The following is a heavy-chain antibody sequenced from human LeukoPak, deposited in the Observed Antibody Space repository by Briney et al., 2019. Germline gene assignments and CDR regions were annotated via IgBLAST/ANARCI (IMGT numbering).Heavy chain of an antibody. D-gene: IGHD1-26*01. CDR3: AKDAYSGSYEGSFDY. V-gene: IGHV3-9*01. J-gene: IGHJ4*02. CDR1: GFTFDDYA. Sequence: PGGSLRLSCAASGFTFDDYAMHWVRQAPGKGLEWVSGISWNSGSIGYADSGKGRFTISRDNAKNSLYLQMNSLRAEDTALYYCAKDAYSGSYEGSFDYWGQGTLVTVSS. CDR2: ISWNSGSI.